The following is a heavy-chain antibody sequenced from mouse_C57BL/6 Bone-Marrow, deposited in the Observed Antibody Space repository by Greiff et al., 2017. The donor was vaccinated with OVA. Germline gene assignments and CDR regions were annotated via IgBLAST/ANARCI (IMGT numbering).Heavy chain of an antibody. CDR2: IDPSDSYT. CDR1: GYTFTSYW. Sequence: VQLQQPGAELVKPGASVKLSCKASGYTFTSYWMQWVKQRPGQGLEWIGEIDPSDSYTNYNHKFKGKATFTVDTSSSTAYMQLSSLTSEDSAVYYGASAVFAYWGQGTLVTVSA. J-gene: IGHJ3*01. CDR3: ASAVFAY. V-gene: IGHV1-50*01.